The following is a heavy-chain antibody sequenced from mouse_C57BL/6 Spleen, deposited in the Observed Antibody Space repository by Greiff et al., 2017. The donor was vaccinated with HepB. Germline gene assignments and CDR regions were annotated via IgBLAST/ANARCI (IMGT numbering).Heavy chain of an antibody. V-gene: IGHV3-6*01. Sequence: EVQLQESGPGLVKPSQSLSLTCSVTGYSITSGYYWNWIRQFPGNKLEWMGYISYDGSNNYNPSLKNRISITRDTSKNQFFLKLNSVTTEDTATYYCARYYDYDRKWYFDVWGTGTTVTVSS. CDR2: ISYDGSN. D-gene: IGHD2-4*01. CDR3: ARYYDYDRKWYFDV. CDR1: GYSITSGYY. J-gene: IGHJ1*03.